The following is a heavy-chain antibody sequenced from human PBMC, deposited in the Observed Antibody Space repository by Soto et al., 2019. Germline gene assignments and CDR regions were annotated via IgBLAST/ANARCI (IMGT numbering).Heavy chain of an antibody. D-gene: IGHD3-3*01. V-gene: IGHV1-69*04. CDR3: ARGVVDDNTIYYYYYMDV. Sequence: GASVKVSCKASGYTFTSYGISWVRQAPGQGLEWMGRIIPNLGIANYAQKIQGRVTITADKSTSTAYMELSSLRSEDTAVYYCARGVVDDNTIYYYYYMDVWGKGTTVTVSS. J-gene: IGHJ6*03. CDR1: GYTFTSYG. CDR2: IIPNLGIA.